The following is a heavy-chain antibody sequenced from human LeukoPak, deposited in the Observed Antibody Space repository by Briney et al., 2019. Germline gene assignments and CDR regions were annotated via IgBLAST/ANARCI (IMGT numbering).Heavy chain of an antibody. D-gene: IGHD3-9*01. J-gene: IGHJ4*02. CDR2: ISGSGGST. CDR1: GFTFSSYA. CDR3: AKFLRSWGVLRYFDWLPDY. V-gene: IGHV3-23*01. Sequence: GGSLRLSCAASGFTFSSYAMSWVRQAPGKGLEWVSAISGSGGSTYYADSVKGRFTISRDNSKNTLYLQMNSLRAEDTAVYYCAKFLRSWGVLRYFDWLPDYWGQGTLVTVSS.